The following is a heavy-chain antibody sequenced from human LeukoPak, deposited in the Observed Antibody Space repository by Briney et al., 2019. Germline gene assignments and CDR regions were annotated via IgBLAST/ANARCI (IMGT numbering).Heavy chain of an antibody. Sequence: GGSLRLSCAASGFTFSDYYMSWIRRAPGKGLEWVSYISSSGSTIYYADSVKGRFTISRDNAKNSLYLQMNSLRAEDTAVYYCASPTGDRQKHRENWFDPWGQGTLVTVSS. CDR1: GFTFSDYY. D-gene: IGHD7-27*01. CDR2: ISSSGSTI. CDR3: ASPTGDRQKHRENWFDP. V-gene: IGHV3-11*01. J-gene: IGHJ5*02.